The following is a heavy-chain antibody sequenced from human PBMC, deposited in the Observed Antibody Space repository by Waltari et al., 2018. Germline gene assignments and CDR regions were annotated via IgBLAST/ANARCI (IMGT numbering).Heavy chain of an antibody. J-gene: IGHJ6*03. Sequence: QVQLLQSGAEVKNIGASVKVTCKTSGYIFTDHYIPWVRQAPGQGLEWMGSIDTNSGGTRFAQKFQGRVTMTRDTSITTVYMELKTLRSDDTAIYFCAKNRYLDDNHYIDVWGKGTTVTVSS. CDR3: AKNRYLDDNHYIDV. V-gene: IGHV1-2*02. CDR2: IDTNSGGT. D-gene: IGHD3-9*01. CDR1: GYIFTDHY.